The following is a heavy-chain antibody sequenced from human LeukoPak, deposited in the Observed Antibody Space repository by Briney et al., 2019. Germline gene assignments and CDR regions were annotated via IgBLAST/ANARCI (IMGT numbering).Heavy chain of an antibody. CDR3: ASLGVNGTAADY. J-gene: IGHJ4*02. Sequence: GESLKISCKGSGYTVSDCWIGWVRQTAGRGLECMAMISPGDSDTKYSPSFQGQVTISADESITTPYLQWSGLKAPHTATYYCASLGVNGTAADYWGQGTPVTVSS. CDR1: GYTVSDCW. V-gene: IGHV5-51*01. D-gene: IGHD3-10*01. CDR2: ISPGDSDT.